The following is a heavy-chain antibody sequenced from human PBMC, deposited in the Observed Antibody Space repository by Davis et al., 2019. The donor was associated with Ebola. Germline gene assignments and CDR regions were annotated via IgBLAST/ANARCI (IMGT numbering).Heavy chain of an antibody. V-gene: IGHV3-15*01. CDR2: FKSKTDGGTT. Sequence: GESLKISCAASGFTFSNAWMSWVRQAPGKGLEWVARFKSKTDGGTTAYAEPVKGRFTISSDDSKNTLYLQMNSLKTEDTAVYYCTTDLGYCSGGSCYSYDAFDIWGQGTMVTVSS. CDR3: TTDLGYCSGGSCYSYDAFDI. D-gene: IGHD2-15*01. CDR1: GFTFSNAW. J-gene: IGHJ3*02.